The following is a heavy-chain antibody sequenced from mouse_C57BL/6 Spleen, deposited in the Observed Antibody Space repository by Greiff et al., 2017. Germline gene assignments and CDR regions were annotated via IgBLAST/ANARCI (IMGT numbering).Heavy chain of an antibody. J-gene: IGHJ4*01. CDR1: GFTFSDFY. V-gene: IGHV7-1*01. CDR3: ARDERDYYGRGAMDY. Sequence: EVQRVESGGGLVQSGRSLRLSCATSGFTFSDFYMEWVRQAPGKGLEWISASRNKANDYTTEYSASVKGRFIVSRDTSQSILYLQMNALRAEDTAIYYCARDERDYYGRGAMDYWGQGTSVTVSS. CDR2: SRNKANDYTT. D-gene: IGHD1-1*01.